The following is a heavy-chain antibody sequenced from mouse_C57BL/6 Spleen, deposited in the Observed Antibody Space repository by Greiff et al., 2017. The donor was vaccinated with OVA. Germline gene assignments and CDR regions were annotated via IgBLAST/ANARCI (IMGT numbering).Heavy chain of an antibody. J-gene: IGHJ4*01. CDR3: AREENYSNYVYYDMDY. CDR2: IDPSDSYT. V-gene: IGHV1-69*01. Sequence: QVQLKQPGAELVMPGASVKLSCKASGYTFTSYWMHWVKQRPGQGLEWIGEIDPSDSYTNYNQKFKGKSTLTVDKSSSTAYMQLSSLTSEDSAVYYCAREENYSNYVYYDMDYWGQGTSVTVSS. D-gene: IGHD2-5*01. CDR1: GYTFTSYW.